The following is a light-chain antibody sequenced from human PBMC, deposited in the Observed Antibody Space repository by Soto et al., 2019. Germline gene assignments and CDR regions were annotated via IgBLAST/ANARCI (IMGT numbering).Light chain of an antibody. Sequence: SYELTQPPSVSVSPGQTASITCSGDKLGDKYACWYQKKPGQSPVLVIYQDSKRPSGIPERFSGSNTGNTATLTISGTEAMAEADYCCQAWDSSTGVFGTGTKLTVL. CDR2: QDS. CDR3: QAWDSSTGV. J-gene: IGLJ1*01. V-gene: IGLV3-1*01. CDR1: KLGDKY.